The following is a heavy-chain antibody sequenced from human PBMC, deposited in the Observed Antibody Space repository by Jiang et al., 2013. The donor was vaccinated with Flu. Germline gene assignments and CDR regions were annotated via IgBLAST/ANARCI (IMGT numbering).Heavy chain of an antibody. CDR3: ARVYYDSSGYYSTGGVFDY. J-gene: IGHJ4*02. CDR2: IYYSGST. CDR1: GGSVSSGSYY. V-gene: IGHV4-61*01. Sequence: GLVKPSETLSLTCTVSGGSVSSGSYYWSWIRQPPGKGLEWIGYIYYSGSTNYNPSLKSRVTISVDTSKNQFSLKLSSVTAADTAVYYCARVYYDSSGYYSTGGVFDYWGQGTLVTVSS. D-gene: IGHD3-22*01.